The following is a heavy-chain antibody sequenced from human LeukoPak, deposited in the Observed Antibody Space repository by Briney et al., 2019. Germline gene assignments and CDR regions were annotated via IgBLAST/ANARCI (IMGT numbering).Heavy chain of an antibody. CDR2: ISASGSAT. V-gene: IGHV3-23*01. J-gene: IGHJ4*02. D-gene: IGHD1-1*01. CDR3: AKVVPYWKVDY. CDR1: GFIFSNYG. Sequence: GGSLRLSCAASGFIFSNYGMNWVRQAPGKGLEWVAAISASGSATSYADSVRGRFTISRDNSKNTLYLQMNSLRAEDTAVYYCAKVVPYWKVDYWGQGTLVTVSS.